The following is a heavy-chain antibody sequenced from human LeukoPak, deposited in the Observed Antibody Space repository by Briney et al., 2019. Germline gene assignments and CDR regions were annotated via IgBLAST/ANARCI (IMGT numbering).Heavy chain of an antibody. Sequence: SETLSLTCAVYGGSFSGYYWSCIRQPPGKGLEWVGEINHSGSATYNPSLKSRVTISLDTSKNQFSLKLSSVTAADTAVYYCATQGYFDSSGYYYFAVDYWGQGTLVTVSS. CDR2: INHSGSA. D-gene: IGHD3-22*01. J-gene: IGHJ4*02. CDR1: GGSFSGYY. CDR3: ATQGYFDSSGYYYFAVDY. V-gene: IGHV4-34*01.